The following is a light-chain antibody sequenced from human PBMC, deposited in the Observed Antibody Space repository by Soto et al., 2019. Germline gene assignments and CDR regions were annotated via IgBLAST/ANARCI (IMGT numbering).Light chain of an antibody. CDR2: EVS. CDR3: SSYAGSNLGV. V-gene: IGLV2-8*01. CDR1: SSDVGNYKY. J-gene: IGLJ3*02. Sequence: QSALTQSPSSSGSPGQSVTISCTGTSSDVGNYKYVSWYQPHPGKAPKLMIYEVSKRPSGVPDRFSGSKSGNTASLTVSGLQVEDEGDYYCSSYAGSNLGVFGGGTKLTVL.